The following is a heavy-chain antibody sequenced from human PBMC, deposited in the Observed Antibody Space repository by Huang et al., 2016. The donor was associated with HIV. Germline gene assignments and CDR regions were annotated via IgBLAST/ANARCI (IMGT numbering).Heavy chain of an antibody. CDR3: ARDLSYCSGGSCYSFPFDY. J-gene: IGHJ4*02. D-gene: IGHD2-15*01. V-gene: IGHV3-21*01. CDR1: GFTLSSYS. Sequence: EVHLVESGGGLVKPGGSLRLSCAASGFTLSSYSMNWVRQAPGKGLGWVSSIDIGNNFTHDADAVKGRFTISRDNAKNSLYLHMNSLRAEDTAVYYCARDLSYCSGGSCYSFPFDYWGQGTLVTVSS. CDR2: IDIGNNFT.